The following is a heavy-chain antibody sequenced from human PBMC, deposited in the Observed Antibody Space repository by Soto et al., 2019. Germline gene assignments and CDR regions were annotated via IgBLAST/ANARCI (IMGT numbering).Heavy chain of an antibody. CDR1: GGTFSSYT. Sequence: QVQLVQSGAEVKKPGSSVKVSCKASGGTFSSYTISWVRQAPGQGLEWMGRIIPILGIAHYAQKFQGRITITADKATTTAYMELSSVRSEDTAVYYCARDDDKWELLFDYWGQGTLVTVSS. D-gene: IGHD1-26*01. J-gene: IGHJ4*02. V-gene: IGHV1-69*08. CDR3: ARDDDKWELLFDY. CDR2: IIPILGIA.